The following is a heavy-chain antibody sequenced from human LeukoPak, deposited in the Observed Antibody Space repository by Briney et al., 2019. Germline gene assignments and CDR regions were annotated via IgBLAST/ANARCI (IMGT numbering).Heavy chain of an antibody. D-gene: IGHD3-10*01. J-gene: IGHJ4*02. Sequence: ASVKVSCKASGGTFSSYTISWVRQAPGQGLEWMGRIIPIRGIANYAQKFQGRVTITADKSTSTAYMELSSLRSEDTAVYYCARERPSGSYYNDYWGQGTLVTVSS. V-gene: IGHV1-69*04. CDR1: GGTFSSYT. CDR3: ARERPSGSYYNDY. CDR2: IIPIRGIA.